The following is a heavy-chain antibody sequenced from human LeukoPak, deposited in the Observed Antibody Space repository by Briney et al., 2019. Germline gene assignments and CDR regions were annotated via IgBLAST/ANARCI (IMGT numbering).Heavy chain of an antibody. J-gene: IGHJ4*02. CDR1: GGSFSGYY. CDR3: ARRLSSGWYSH. D-gene: IGHD6-19*01. V-gene: IGHV4-34*01. Sequence: PSETLSLTCAVYGGSFSGYYWSWIRQPPGKGLEWIGEINHSGSTNYNPSLKSRVTISVDTSKNQFSLKLSSVTAADTAVYYCARRLSSGWYSHWGQGTLVTVSS. CDR2: INHSGST.